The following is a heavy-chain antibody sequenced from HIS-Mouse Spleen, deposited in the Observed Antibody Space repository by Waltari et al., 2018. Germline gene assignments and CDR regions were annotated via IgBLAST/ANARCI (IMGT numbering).Heavy chain of an antibody. CDR2: IYTSGST. CDR1: GGSISSYY. V-gene: IGHV4-4*07. CDR3: ARDFHDFWSGYYGGDKKHDAFDI. J-gene: IGHJ3*02. Sequence: QVQLQESGPGLVKPSETLSLTCTVPGGSISSYYWSWIRQPAGQGLEWIGRIYTSGSTNYNPSLKSRVTMSVDTSKNQFSLKLSSVTAADTAVYYCARDFHDFWSGYYGGDKKHDAFDIWGQGTMVTVSS. D-gene: IGHD3-3*01.